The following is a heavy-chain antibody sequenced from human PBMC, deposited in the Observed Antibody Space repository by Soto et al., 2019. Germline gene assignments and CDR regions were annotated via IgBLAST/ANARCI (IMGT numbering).Heavy chain of an antibody. J-gene: IGHJ6*02. CDR2: IIPIFGTA. D-gene: IGHD1-7*01. V-gene: IGHV1-69*13. CDR3: AKDIGSQRGDLGAGTTLYYYYGMDV. Sequence: GASVKVSCKASGGTFSSYAISWVRQAPGQGLEWMGGIIPIFGTANYAQKFQGRVTITADESTSTAYMELSSLRSEDTAVYYCAKDIGSQRGDLGAGTTLYYYYGMDVWGQGTTVTVSS. CDR1: GGTFSSYA.